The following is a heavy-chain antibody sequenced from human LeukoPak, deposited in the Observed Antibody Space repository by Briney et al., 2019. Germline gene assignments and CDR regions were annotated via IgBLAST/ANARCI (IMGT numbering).Heavy chain of an antibody. D-gene: IGHD4-17*01. CDR3: ARDVHGDYGSGWFDP. Sequence: SVKVSCKTSGGTFNNSAVSWVRQAPGQGLEWLGGIMPLFGTAGYAQKFQGRVTITKNESTRTVYLELTSLTSDDTAVYYCARDVHGDYGSGWFDPWGQGTLVPVSS. CDR2: IMPLFGTA. J-gene: IGHJ5*02. CDR1: GGTFNNSA. V-gene: IGHV1-69*05.